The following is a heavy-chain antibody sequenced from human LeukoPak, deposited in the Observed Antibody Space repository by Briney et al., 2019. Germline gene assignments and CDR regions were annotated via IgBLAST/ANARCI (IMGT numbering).Heavy chain of an antibody. CDR1: GFTFSSYS. Sequence: PGGSLRLSCAASGFTFSSYSMNWVRQAPGKGLEWVSYISSSSSTIYYADSVKGRFTISRDNAKNSLYLQMNSLRAEDMAVYYCARASGITIFGVVPNWFDPWGQGTLVTVSS. J-gene: IGHJ5*02. V-gene: IGHV3-48*01. CDR2: ISSSSSTI. D-gene: IGHD3-3*01. CDR3: ARASGITIFGVVPNWFDP.